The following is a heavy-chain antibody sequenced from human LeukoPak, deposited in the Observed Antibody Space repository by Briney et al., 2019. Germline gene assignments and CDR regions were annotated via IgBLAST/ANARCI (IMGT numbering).Heavy chain of an antibody. CDR1: GGTINIGY. CDR3: ARQSSGYPYYFDY. D-gene: IGHD5-12*01. CDR2: IYYSGST. Sequence: SETLSLTCTVSGGTINIGYWSWIRQPPGRGLEWIGYIYYSGSTSYNPSLNSRLTIAVDPSKNQFSLKLSSVTAADTAVYYCARQSSGYPYYFDYWGQGTLVTVSS. V-gene: IGHV4-59*01. J-gene: IGHJ4*02.